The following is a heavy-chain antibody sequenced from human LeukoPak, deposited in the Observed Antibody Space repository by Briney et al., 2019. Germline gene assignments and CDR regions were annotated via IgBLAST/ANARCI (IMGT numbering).Heavy chain of an antibody. J-gene: IGHJ4*02. Sequence: GGSLRLSCAASGLTFDDYAMHWVRQAPGKGLEWVSGISWNSGRIGYADSVRGRFTISRDNAKNSLYLQMNSLRAEDMALYYCAKHISPDFWSGSNFDYWGQGTLVTVSS. CDR1: GLTFDDYA. CDR3: AKHISPDFWSGSNFDY. V-gene: IGHV3-9*03. CDR2: ISWNSGRI. D-gene: IGHD3-3*01.